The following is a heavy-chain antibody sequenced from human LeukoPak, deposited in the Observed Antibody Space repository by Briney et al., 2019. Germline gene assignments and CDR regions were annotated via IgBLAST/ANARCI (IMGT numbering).Heavy chain of an antibody. J-gene: IGHJ4*02. CDR1: GGPISSSNYY. Sequence: SETLSLTCTVSGGPISSSNYYWGWIRQPPGKGLEWIGSIYYSGSTYYNPSLKSRVTMSVDTSKNQFSLNLNSVTAADTAVYYCARFMAATAYCFDYWGQGTLVTVSS. D-gene: IGHD6-13*01. CDR3: ARFMAATAYCFDY. V-gene: IGHV4-39*01. CDR2: IYYSGST.